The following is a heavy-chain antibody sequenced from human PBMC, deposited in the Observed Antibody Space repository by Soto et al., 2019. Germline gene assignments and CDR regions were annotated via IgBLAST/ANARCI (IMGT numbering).Heavy chain of an antibody. J-gene: IGHJ4*02. CDR3: VRGDGDYHDGNGYLGRH. CDR2: ISTNPTYI. Sequence: PGGSLRLSCAASTFTFSSYSMNWVRQAPGKGLDWVSSISTNPTYIWYADSVKGRFTISRDNAKNSLYLQMNSLRAEDTAVYYCVRGDGDYHDGNGYLGRHWGQGTLVTVSS. CDR1: TFTFSSYS. V-gene: IGHV3-21*01. D-gene: IGHD3-22*01.